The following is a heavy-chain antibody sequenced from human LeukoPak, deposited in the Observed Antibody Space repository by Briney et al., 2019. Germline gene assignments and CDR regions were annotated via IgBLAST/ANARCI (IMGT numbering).Heavy chain of an antibody. V-gene: IGHV1-69*06. CDR1: GGTFISYA. CDR2: IIPIFGTA. J-gene: IGHJ4*02. D-gene: IGHD6-19*01. CDR3: ARGNPPYSSPFDY. Sequence: ASVKVSCKASGGTFISYAISWVRQAPGQGLEWMGGIIPIFGTANYAQKFQGRVTITADKSTSTAYMELSSLRSEDTAVYYCARGNPPYSSPFDYWGQGTLVTVSS.